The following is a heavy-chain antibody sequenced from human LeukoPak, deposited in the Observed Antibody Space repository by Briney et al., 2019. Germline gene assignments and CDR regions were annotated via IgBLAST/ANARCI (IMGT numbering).Heavy chain of an antibody. J-gene: IGHJ4*02. Sequence: ASVKVSCKASGYTFTGYYIHWVRQAPGQGLEWMGWINPNSGGTNSAQKFQGGVTMTRDTSISTAYMELTRLRSDDTAVYYCARDRGDGGYEFDYWGQGTLVTVSS. D-gene: IGHD5-12*01. CDR2: INPNSGGT. CDR1: GYTFTGYY. V-gene: IGHV1-2*02. CDR3: ARDRGDGGYEFDY.